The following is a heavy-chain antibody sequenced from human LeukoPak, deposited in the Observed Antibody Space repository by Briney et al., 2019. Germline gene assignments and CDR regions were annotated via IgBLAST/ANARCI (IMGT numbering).Heavy chain of an antibody. CDR3: ARSDYYDSSGPNWFDP. CDR1: GYTFTSYG. CDR2: IIPIFGTA. Sequence: ASVKVSCKASGYTFTSYGISWVRQAPGQGLEWMGGIIPIFGTANYAQKFQGRVTITADKSTSTAYMELSSLRSEDTAVYYCARSDYYDSSGPNWFDPWGQGTLVTVSS. V-gene: IGHV1-69*06. J-gene: IGHJ5*02. D-gene: IGHD3-22*01.